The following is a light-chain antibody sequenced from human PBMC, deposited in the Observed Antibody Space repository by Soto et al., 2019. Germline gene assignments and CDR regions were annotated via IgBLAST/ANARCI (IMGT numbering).Light chain of an antibody. CDR1: SSDIGAFNH. CDR2: DVI. Sequence: QSFLTQPASVSDSPGQSITISCIGTSSDIGAFNHVSWHQQHPGKAPKLIIYDVINRPSGVSNRFSGSKTGNTASLIISGLQAEDEADYYCSSYTSSSSYVFGSGTKVTVL. V-gene: IGLV2-14*03. J-gene: IGLJ1*01. CDR3: SSYTSSSSYV.